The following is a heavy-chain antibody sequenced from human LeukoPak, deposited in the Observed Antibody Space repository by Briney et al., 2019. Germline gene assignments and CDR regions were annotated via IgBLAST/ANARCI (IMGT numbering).Heavy chain of an antibody. D-gene: IGHD1-26*01. CDR1: GYTFTSYD. CDR2: MNPNSGNT. J-gene: IGHJ4*02. Sequence: ASVKVSCKASGYTFTSYDINWVRQATGQGLEWMGWMNPNSGNTGYAQKFQGRVTMTRNTSISTAYMELSSLRSEDTAVYYCARWASGSDVGYIDYWGQGTLVTVSS. V-gene: IGHV1-8*01. CDR3: ARWASGSDVGYIDY.